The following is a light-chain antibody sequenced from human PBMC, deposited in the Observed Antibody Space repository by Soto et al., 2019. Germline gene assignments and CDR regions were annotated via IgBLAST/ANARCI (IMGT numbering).Light chain of an antibody. CDR1: SSGVGGDTS. CDR3: CPYGGSYTWV. V-gene: IGLV2-11*01. CDR2: DVS. Sequence: QSALTQPLSVFGSPGQAVTISCTGTSSGVGGDTSVSRDQQPPGKAPRVMIYDVSKRPSGVPNRCSGSRSVNTASLTISGLQGDDEADYYCCPYGGSYTWVFGGGTKVTV. J-gene: IGLJ3*02.